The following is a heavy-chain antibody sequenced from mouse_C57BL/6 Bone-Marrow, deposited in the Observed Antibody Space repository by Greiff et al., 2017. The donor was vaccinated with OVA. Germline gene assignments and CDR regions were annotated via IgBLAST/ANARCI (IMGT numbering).Heavy chain of an antibody. CDR2: IRNKANGYTT. CDR3: ARYRILRDYAMDY. V-gene: IGHV7-3*01. Sequence: EMKLMESGGGLVQPGGSLSLSCAASGFTFTDYYMSWVRQPPGKALEWWGFIRNKANGYTTEYSASVKGRFTISRDNSQSILYLQMNALRAEDSATYYCARYRILRDYAMDYWGQGTSVTVSS. CDR1: GFTFTDYY. J-gene: IGHJ4*01.